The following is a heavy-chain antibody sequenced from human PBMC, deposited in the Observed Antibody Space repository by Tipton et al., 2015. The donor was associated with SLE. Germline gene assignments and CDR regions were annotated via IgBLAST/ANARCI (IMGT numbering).Heavy chain of an antibody. CDR3: SGAAAAGLDY. V-gene: IGHV4-59*08. Sequence: TLSLTCTVSGGSISSHDWSWNRQPPGKGLERIGYICYSGSTNHNPSLKSRVTITVDTSKNQFSLNLSSVTATDAAVCYCSGAAAAGLDYWGEGTLVTVSS. D-gene: IGHD6-13*01. CDR1: GGSISSHD. CDR2: ICYSGST. J-gene: IGHJ4*02.